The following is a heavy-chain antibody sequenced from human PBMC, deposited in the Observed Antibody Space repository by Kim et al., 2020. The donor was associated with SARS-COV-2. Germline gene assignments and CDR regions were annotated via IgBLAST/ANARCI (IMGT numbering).Heavy chain of an antibody. Sequence: GGSLRLSCAASGFTFSSQAMSWVRQAPGKGLEWVSDISGSADNTHYVESVTGRFTISRDNSKNTLYLQMNSMRAKATAFNLCSTLNANSWYQYFQHSGQG. CDR3: STLNANSWYQYFQH. CDR2: ISGSADNT. D-gene: IGHD6-13*01. J-gene: IGHJ1*01. CDR1: GFTFSSQA. V-gene: IGHV3-23*01.